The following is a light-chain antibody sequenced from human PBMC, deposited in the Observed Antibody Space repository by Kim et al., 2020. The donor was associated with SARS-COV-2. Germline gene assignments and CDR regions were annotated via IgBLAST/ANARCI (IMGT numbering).Light chain of an antibody. V-gene: IGLV2-23*02. J-gene: IGLJ2*01. CDR1: SSDVGSYNL. CDR3: CSYAGRFRVV. CDR2: EVV. Sequence: QSALTQPASVSGSPGQSITISCTGTSSDVGSYNLVSWYQQHPGKAPKLMIYEVVKRPSGVSNRFSGSKSGNTASLTISGLQAEDEADYYCCSYAGRFRVVFGGGTQLTVL.